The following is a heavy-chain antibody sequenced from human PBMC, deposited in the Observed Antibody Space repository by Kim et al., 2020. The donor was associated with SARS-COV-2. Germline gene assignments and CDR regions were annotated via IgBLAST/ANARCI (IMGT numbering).Heavy chain of an antibody. CDR1: GGSFSGYY. Sequence: SETLSLTCAVYGGSFSGYYWSWIRQPPGKGLEWIGEINHSGSTNYNPSLKSRVTISVDTSKNQFSLKLSSVTAADTAVYYCARRRNRSHYIHVKGWDWFDPWGQGTLVTVSS. CDR3: ARRRNRSHYIHVKGWDWFDP. CDR2: INHSGST. V-gene: IGHV4-34*01. D-gene: IGHD2-15*01. J-gene: IGHJ5*02.